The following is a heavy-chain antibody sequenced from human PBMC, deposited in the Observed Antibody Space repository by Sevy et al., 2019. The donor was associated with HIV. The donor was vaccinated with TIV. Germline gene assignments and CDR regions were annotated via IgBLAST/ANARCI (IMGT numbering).Heavy chain of an antibody. CDR2: IKSKTDGGTT. Sequence: GGSLRLSCAASGFTFSNAWMSWVRLAPGKGLEWVGRIKSKTDGGTTDYAAPVKGRFTISRDDSKNTLYLQMNSLKTEDTAVYYCTRDPLGPYARNSFDPWGQGTLVTVSS. D-gene: IGHD1-7*01. V-gene: IGHV3-15*01. CDR1: GFTFSNAW. CDR3: TRDPLGPYARNSFDP. J-gene: IGHJ5*02.